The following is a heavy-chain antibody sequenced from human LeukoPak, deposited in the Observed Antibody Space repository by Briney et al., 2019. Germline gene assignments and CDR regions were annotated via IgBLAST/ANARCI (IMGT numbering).Heavy chain of an antibody. J-gene: IGHJ4*02. CDR2: VHLDGRT. Sequence: SETLSLTCAVSGGSVASINSWSGFRKPPGRGLEGIGEVHLDGRTNYTPSLTGRLTMSVDLSKNHISLKLTSVTAADTAVYYCAREGGFYRPLDYSGQGTLVTVSS. D-gene: IGHD3-3*01. CDR1: GGSVASINS. V-gene: IGHV4-4*02. CDR3: AREGGFYRPLDY.